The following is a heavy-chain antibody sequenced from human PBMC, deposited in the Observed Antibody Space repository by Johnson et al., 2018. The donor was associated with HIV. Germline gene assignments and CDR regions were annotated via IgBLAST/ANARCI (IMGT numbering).Heavy chain of an antibody. J-gene: IGHJ3*02. Sequence: QVQLVESGGGLVQPGGSLRLSCAASGFTFSSYAMHWVRQAPAKGLEWVSFIRYDGSDKHYADSVKGRFTISRDNSKNTVYLQTNSLRAEDSAVYYCARVYSSSSAHAFDIWGQGTMVTVSS. D-gene: IGHD6-6*01. CDR1: GFTFSSYA. V-gene: IGHV3-30*02. CDR2: IRYDGSDK. CDR3: ARVYSSSSAHAFDI.